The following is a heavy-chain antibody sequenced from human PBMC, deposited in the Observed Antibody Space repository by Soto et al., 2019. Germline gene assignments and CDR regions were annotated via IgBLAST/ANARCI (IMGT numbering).Heavy chain of an antibody. CDR2: INPSGCST. CDR1: GYTXSSYY. D-gene: IGHD2-15*01. CDR3: ARVWRLGYCSGGSCYVLGY. V-gene: IGHV1-46*01. J-gene: IGHJ4*02. Sequence: SXKVSFTASGYTXSSYYMNWVRQAPGQGLEWMGIINPSGCSTSYAQKLQGRVTMTRDTSTSTVYMELSSLRSEDTAVYYCARVWRLGYCSGGSCYVLGYWGQGNLVTVPQ.